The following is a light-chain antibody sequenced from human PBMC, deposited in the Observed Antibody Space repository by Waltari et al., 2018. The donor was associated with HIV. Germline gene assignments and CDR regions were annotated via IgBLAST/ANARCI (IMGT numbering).Light chain of an antibody. J-gene: IGKJ2*01. CDR3: QQYYSTPSRYT. V-gene: IGKV4-1*01. CDR2: GAS. Sequence: DIVMTQSPDSLAVSLGERATINCKSSQSVLYTSNNKNYLAWYQQKPGQPPKLLIYGASTRELGVLDRCSGSGSGTAFTLTISSLQAEDVAVYYCQQYYSTPSRYTFGQGPKLAIK. CDR1: QSVLYTSNNKNY.